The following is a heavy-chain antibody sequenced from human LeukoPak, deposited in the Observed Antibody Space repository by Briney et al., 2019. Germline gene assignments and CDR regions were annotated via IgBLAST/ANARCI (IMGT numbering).Heavy chain of an antibody. CDR3: ARDLRGKFMVRGVIDY. V-gene: IGHV4-38-2*02. CDR1: GYSISSGYY. J-gene: IGHJ4*02. Sequence: SETLSLTCTVSGYSISSGYYWGWIRQPPGKGLEWIGSIYHSGSTYYNPSLKSRVTISVDTSKNQFSLKLSSVTAADAAVYYCARDLRGKFMVRGVIDYWGQGTLVTVSS. D-gene: IGHD3-10*01. CDR2: IYHSGST.